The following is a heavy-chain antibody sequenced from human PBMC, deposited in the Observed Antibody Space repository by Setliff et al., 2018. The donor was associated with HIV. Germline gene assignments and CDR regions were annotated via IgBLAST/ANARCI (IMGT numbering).Heavy chain of an antibody. Sequence: SETLSLTCTVSGGSISSYYWSWIRQPPGEGLGWIGHIFYSGSTNYNPSLKSRVTISLDTSKNQFSLKLTSVTAADTAVYYCASAGSGTRAPPRYWGQGTLVTVSS. CDR2: IFYSGST. J-gene: IGHJ4*02. CDR1: GGSISSYY. V-gene: IGHV4-59*01. D-gene: IGHD1-1*01. CDR3: ASAGSGTRAPPRY.